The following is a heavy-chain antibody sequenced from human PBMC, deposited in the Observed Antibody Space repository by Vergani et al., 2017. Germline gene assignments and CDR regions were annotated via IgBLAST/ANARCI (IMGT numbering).Heavy chain of an antibody. CDR3: AGSIWDCASGSCGTFFFDL. V-gene: IGHV1-46*02. J-gene: IGHJ4*02. Sequence: QVPLVQSGAAVKKPGASAKVSCTASGYIFKNYYMHWLRLAPGQGFQWMGVVNFVTGAATSPQKFEGRVTMTRDTSTATFYMDLSSLKYENTAIYYCAGSIWDCASGSCGTFFFDLWGQETPVTVSS. D-gene: IGHD2-15*01. CDR2: VNFVTGAA. CDR1: GYIFKNYY.